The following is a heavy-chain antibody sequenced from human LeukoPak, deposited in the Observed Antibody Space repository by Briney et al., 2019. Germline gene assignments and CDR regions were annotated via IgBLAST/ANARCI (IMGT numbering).Heavy chain of an antibody. V-gene: IGHV3-23*01. CDR2: ISGSGGST. J-gene: IGHJ4*02. CDR3: ARGAYNYVWGSYLDY. D-gene: IGHD3-16*01. CDR1: GFTFSSYA. Sequence: GGSLRLSCAASGFTFSSYAMSWVRQAPGKGLEWVSAISGSGGSTYYADSVKGRFTISRDNSKNTLHLQMNSLRAEDTAVYYCARGAYNYVWGSYLDYWGQGTLVTVSS.